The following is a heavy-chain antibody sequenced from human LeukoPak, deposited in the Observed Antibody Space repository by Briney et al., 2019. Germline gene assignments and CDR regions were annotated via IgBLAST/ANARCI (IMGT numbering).Heavy chain of an antibody. V-gene: IGHV3-74*01. CDR1: GFTFSSYW. D-gene: IGHD3-22*01. Sequence: GGSLRLSCAASGFTFSSYWMHWVRQAPGKGLVWVSRINSDGSSTSYADSVKGRFTISRDNAKNTLYLQMNSLRAEDTAVYYCAKSGPYYDSSGYTYYFDYWGQGTLVTVSS. J-gene: IGHJ4*02. CDR2: INSDGSST. CDR3: AKSGPYYDSSGYTYYFDY.